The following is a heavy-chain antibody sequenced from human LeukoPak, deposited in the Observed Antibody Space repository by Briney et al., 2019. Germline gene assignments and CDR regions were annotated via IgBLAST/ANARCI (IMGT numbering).Heavy chain of an antibody. CDR2: ISYDGSNK. D-gene: IGHD3-10*01. CDR3: AKGPYYYGSGSYDP. CDR1: GFTFSSYG. V-gene: IGHV3-30*18. Sequence: GGSLRLYCAASGFTFSSYGMHWVRQAPGKGLEWVAVISYDGSNKYYADSVKGRFTISRDNSKNTLYLQMNSLRAEDTAVYYCAKGPYYYGSGSYDPWGQGTLVTVSS. J-gene: IGHJ5*02.